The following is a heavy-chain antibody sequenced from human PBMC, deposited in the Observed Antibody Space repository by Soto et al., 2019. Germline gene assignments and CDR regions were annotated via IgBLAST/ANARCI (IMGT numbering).Heavy chain of an antibody. V-gene: IGHV3-7*01. CDR1: GFTFSSYW. CDR3: ARAQITMVRGVMVAFDI. CDR2: IKQDGSEK. D-gene: IGHD3-10*01. Sequence: PGGSLRLSCAASGFTFSSYWMSWVRQAPGKGLEWVANIKQDGSEKYYVDSVKGRFTISRDNAKNSLYLQMNSLRAEDTAVYYCARAQITMVRGVMVAFDIWGQGTMVTVSS. J-gene: IGHJ3*02.